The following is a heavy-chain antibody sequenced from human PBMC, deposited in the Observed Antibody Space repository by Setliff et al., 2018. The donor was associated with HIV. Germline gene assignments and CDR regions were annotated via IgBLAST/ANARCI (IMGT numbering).Heavy chain of an antibody. V-gene: IGHV4-39*07. CDR3: ARLQSFGWFFDY. CDR2: IYASGST. CDR1: GGSISSSSYF. J-gene: IGHJ4*02. Sequence: PSETLSLTCTISGGSISSSSYFWGWIRQPPGKGLGWIGNIYASGSTNYNPSLKSRGTISVDTSKKQVSLKLTSVTAADTAVYYCARLQSFGWFFDYWGQGIPVTVSS. D-gene: IGHD2-15*01.